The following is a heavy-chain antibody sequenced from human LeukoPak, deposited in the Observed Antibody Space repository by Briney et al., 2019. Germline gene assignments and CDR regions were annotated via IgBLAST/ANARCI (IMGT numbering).Heavy chain of an antibody. J-gene: IGHJ2*01. V-gene: IGHV4-61*02. Sequence: PSETLSLTCTVSGGSISSGSYYWGWIRQPAGKGLEWIGRIYTSGSTNYNPSLKSRVSISVDTSKNQFSLKLSSVTAADTAVYYCARQYIDILTGYHRGELYWYFDLWGRGTLVTVSS. D-gene: IGHD3-9*01. CDR3: ARQYIDILTGYHRGELYWYFDL. CDR1: GGSISSGSYY. CDR2: IYTSGST.